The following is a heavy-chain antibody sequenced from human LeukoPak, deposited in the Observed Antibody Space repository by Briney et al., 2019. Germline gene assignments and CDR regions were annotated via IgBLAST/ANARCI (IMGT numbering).Heavy chain of an antibody. CDR2: VNQDGSQT. D-gene: IGHD3-10*01. J-gene: IGHJ4*02. CDR1: GFTFNIFW. CDR3: VRRHLWAFDF. V-gene: IGHV3-7*01. Sequence: GESLKISCAASGFTFNIFWMTWVRQAPGKGLEWVASVNQDGSQTKYVDSVKGRFTISRDNAKNSLFLQMNRLSAEDTAVYYCVRRHLWAFDFWGQGTPVTVSS.